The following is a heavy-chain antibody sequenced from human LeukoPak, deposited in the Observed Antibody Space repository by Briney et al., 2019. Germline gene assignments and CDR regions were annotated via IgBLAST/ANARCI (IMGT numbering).Heavy chain of an antibody. D-gene: IGHD2-21*02. CDR2: XXPMFGRA. CDR3: AMREAYCGGDCYSTPFDY. J-gene: IGHJ4*02. Sequence: VXCKASXGTFSSYAISWVRQAPGQGXEWMGGXXPMFGRANYAQKFQGRVTITADEATSTAYIELSSLRSEDTAVYYCAMREAYCGGDCYSTPFDYWGQGTLVTVSS. V-gene: IGHV1-69*01. CDR1: XGTFSSYA.